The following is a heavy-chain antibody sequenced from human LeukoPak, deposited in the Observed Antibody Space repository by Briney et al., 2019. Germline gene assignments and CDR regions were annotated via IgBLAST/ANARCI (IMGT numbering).Heavy chain of an antibody. J-gene: IGHJ4*02. CDR1: GFTFSSYA. V-gene: IGHV3-23*01. Sequence: GASLRLSCAASGFTFSSYAMSWVRQAPGKGLEWVSAISSGGGSPYYADSVKGRFTISRDNSKNTLYLQMNSLRAEDTAVYYCARRDCSGGSCRTTTFDCWGQGTLVTVSS. D-gene: IGHD2-15*01. CDR3: ARRDCSGGSCRTTTFDC. CDR2: ISSGGGSP.